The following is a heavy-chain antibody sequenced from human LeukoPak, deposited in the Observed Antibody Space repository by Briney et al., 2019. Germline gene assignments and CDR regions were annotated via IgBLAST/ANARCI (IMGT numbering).Heavy chain of an antibody. J-gene: IGHJ4*02. V-gene: IGHV1-46*01. CDR3: VREKRGDTYDN. CDR1: VYTFTPYY. Sequence: GASLKVSCKASVYTFTPYYIQWVRQAPGQGPEWMGTIRPGDNRMSCAQKFQGRVTITREMYTTTGYMELSSLRSDDTAVYYCVREKRGDTYDNWGQGTLVTVSS. CDR2: IRPGDNRM.